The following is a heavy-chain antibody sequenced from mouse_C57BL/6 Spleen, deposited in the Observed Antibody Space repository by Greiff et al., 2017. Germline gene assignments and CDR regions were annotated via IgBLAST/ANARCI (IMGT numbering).Heavy chain of an antibody. Sequence: VQRVESGAELVRPGASVTLSCKASGYTFTDYEMHWVKQTPVHGLEWIGAIDPETGGTAYNQKFKGKAILTADKSSSTAYMELRSLTSEDSAVYYCTRRRNYYFDYWGQGTTLTVSS. CDR3: TRRRNYYFDY. CDR2: IDPETGGT. J-gene: IGHJ2*01. V-gene: IGHV1-15*01. CDR1: GYTFTDYE.